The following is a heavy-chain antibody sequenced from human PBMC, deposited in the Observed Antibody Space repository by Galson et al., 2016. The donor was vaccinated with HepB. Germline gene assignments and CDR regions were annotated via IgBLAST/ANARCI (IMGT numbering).Heavy chain of an antibody. J-gene: IGHJ4*02. V-gene: IGHV4-39*01. CDR1: GGSISRATNY. Sequence: SETLSLTCTVSGGSISRATNYWGWIRQPPGKGLEWIGSIYHSGSTYYNPSLKSRVTMSLDTTNNHFSLKLRSVTAADTAVYYCVRQPYRTFDRGGQGTLVTVSS. D-gene: IGHD1-26*01. CDR2: IYHSGST. CDR3: VRQPYRTFDR.